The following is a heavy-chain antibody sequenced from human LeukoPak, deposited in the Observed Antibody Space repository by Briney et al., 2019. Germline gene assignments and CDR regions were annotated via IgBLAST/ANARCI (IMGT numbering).Heavy chain of an antibody. CDR2: ISDSGRYI. V-gene: IGHV3-23*01. CDR1: GFTFSNYA. D-gene: IGHD2-21*01. CDR3: GGKFPGAAYYFDS. J-gene: IGHJ4*02. Sequence: QTGGSLRLSCAASGFTFSNYAMNWVRQAPGKGLEWVASISDSGRYIFSADSMRGRFTISRDNSAKTLYLEIYSLRVDDTATYFCGGKFPGAAYYFDSWGQGTLVAVSS.